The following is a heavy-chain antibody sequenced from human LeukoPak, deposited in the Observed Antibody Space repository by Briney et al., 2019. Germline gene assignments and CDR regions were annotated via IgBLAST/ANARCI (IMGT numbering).Heavy chain of an antibody. V-gene: IGHV1-24*01. CDR3: ATDSRVAALA. J-gene: IGHJ5*02. D-gene: IGHD6-6*01. Sequence: ASVKVSCKVSGYTLTELSMHRVRQAPGKGLEWMGGFDPEDGETIYAQKFQGRVNMTEDTSTDTAYVELSSLRSEDTAVYYCATDSRVAALAWGQGTLVTVSS. CDR2: FDPEDGET. CDR1: GYTLTELS.